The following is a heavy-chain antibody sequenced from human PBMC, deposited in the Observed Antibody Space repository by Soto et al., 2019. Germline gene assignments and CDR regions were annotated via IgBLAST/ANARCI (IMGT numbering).Heavy chain of an antibody. V-gene: IGHV3-74*01. CDR3: ARDGPRYYDFWSGSMPYYYYGMDV. D-gene: IGHD3-3*01. CDR2: INSDGSST. Sequence: GGSLRLSCAASGFTFSSYWMHWVRQAPGKGLVWVSRINSDGSSTSYADSVKGRFTISRDNAKNTLYLQMNSLRAEDTAVYYCARDGPRYYDFWSGSMPYYYYGMDVWGQGTTVTVSS. J-gene: IGHJ6*02. CDR1: GFTFSSYW.